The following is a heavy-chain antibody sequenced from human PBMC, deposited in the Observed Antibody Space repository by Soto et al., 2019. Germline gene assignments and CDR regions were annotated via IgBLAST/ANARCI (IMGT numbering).Heavy chain of an antibody. D-gene: IGHD2-2*01. CDR2: IYYTGST. Sequence: PSETLSLTCTVSGGSVSSESHYWSWIRQTPGKGLEWIGYIYYTGSTNYNPSLKGRVTMSVDTSRDQVSLNLSSVTAADTAVYYCARAGPREVPAATYGMDVWGQGTTVTVSS. J-gene: IGHJ6*02. V-gene: IGHV4-61*01. CDR1: GGSVSSESHY. CDR3: ARAGPREVPAATYGMDV.